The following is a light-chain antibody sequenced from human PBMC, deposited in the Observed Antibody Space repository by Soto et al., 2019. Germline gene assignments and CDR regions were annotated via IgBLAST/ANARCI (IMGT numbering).Light chain of an antibody. CDR3: QQYNDGLT. V-gene: IGKV3-15*01. J-gene: IGKJ4*01. Sequence: EIVMTQSPATLSVSPGERATLSCRAGKSISSNLAWYQLKPGQAPRLLIYGASTRATGIPARFSGSGSGTEFTLTITSLQSEDLAVYFCQQYNDGLTFGGGTKVEIK. CDR1: KSISSN. CDR2: GAS.